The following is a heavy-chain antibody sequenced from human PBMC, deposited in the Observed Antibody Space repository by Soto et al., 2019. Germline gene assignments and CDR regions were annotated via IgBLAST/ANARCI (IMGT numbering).Heavy chain of an antibody. CDR2: INHSGST. V-gene: IGHV4-34*01. D-gene: IGHD6-6*01. CDR1: GGSFSGYY. CDR3: ARYSSSSNYYGMDV. Sequence: SETLSLTCAVYGGSFSGYYWSWIRQPPGKGLEWIGEINHSGSTNYNPSLKSRVTISVDTSKNQFSLKLSSVTAADTAVYYCARYSSSSNYYGMDVWGQGTTVTVSS. J-gene: IGHJ6*02.